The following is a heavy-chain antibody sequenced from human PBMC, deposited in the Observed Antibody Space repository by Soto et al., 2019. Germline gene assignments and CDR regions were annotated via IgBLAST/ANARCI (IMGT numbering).Heavy chain of an antibody. CDR2: IIPIFGTA. CDR1: GGTFSSYA. J-gene: IGHJ5*02. D-gene: IGHD3-22*01. V-gene: IGHV1-69*13. Sequence: ASVKVSCKASGGTFSSYAISWVRQAPGQGLEWMGGIIPIFGTANYAQKFQGRVTITADESTSTAYMELSSLRSEDTAVYYCARAITMIVVVTGGFDPWGQGTLVTVSS. CDR3: ARAITMIVVVTGGFDP.